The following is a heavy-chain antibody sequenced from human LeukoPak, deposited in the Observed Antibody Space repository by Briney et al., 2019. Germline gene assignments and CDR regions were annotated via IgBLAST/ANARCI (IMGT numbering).Heavy chain of an antibody. CDR3: ARYCSSITCQTGQIDY. V-gene: IGHV3-30-3*01. Sequence: GGSLRLSCAASGFAFKNYAMHWFRQAPAKGLEWVPPIPNDGGNKYYADSAKGRFTVSRDNSKNILYLQMNSLRAEDTAVYYCARYCSSITCQTGQIDYWGQGTLVTVSS. CDR1: GFAFKNYA. J-gene: IGHJ4*02. CDR2: IPNDGGNK. D-gene: IGHD2-2*01.